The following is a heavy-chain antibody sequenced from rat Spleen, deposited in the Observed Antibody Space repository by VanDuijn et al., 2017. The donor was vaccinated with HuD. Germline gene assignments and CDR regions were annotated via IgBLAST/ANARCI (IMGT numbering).Heavy chain of an antibody. J-gene: IGHJ2*01. CDR2: ISTGGGNT. CDR3: ARQWYYFDY. Sequence: EVQLVESGGGLVQPGRSMKLSCAASGLSFSNYYMAWVRQAPTKDLEWVASISTGGGNTYYRDSVKGRFTISRDNAKSTLYLQMDSLRSEDTASYSCARQWYYFDYWGQGVMVTVSS. D-gene: IGHD1-1*01. V-gene: IGHV5-25*01. CDR1: GLSFSNYY.